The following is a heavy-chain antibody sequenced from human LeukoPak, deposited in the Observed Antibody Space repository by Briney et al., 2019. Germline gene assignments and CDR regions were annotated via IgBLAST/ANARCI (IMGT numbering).Heavy chain of an antibody. D-gene: IGHD3-10*01. J-gene: IGHJ3*02. CDR1: GGSISSSSYY. CDR3: ARAYGSGSLDAFDM. Sequence: SETLSLTCTVSGGSISSSSYYWGWIRQPPGKGLEWFGSIYDSGRTYYNPSINSRVTISVDTSKNQFYLKLSYVTAADTAVYYWARAYGSGSLDAFDMWGEGTMVTVSA. CDR2: IYDSGRT. V-gene: IGHV4-39*01.